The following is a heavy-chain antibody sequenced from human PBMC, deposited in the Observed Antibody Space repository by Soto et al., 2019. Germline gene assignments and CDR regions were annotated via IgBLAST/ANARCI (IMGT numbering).Heavy chain of an antibody. Sequence: GGSLRLSCAASGFTFSSYWMSWVRQAPGKGLEWVANIKQDGSEKYYVDSVKGRFTISRDNAKNSLYLQMNSLRAEDTAVYYRARDQSTYDFWSGYYAGGYYYYGMDVWGQGTTVTVSS. CDR3: ARDQSTYDFWSGYYAGGYYYYGMDV. CDR2: IKQDGSEK. CDR1: GFTFSSYW. J-gene: IGHJ6*02. V-gene: IGHV3-7*01. D-gene: IGHD3-3*01.